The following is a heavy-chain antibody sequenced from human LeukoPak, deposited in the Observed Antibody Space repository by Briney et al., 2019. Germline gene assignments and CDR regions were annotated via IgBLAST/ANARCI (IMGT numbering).Heavy chain of an antibody. CDR1: GLTFSSYA. J-gene: IGHJ4*02. D-gene: IGHD6-25*01. CDR3: PKFFDPSGGASGWTWTMDC. Sequence: GGSLRLSCAASGLTFSSYAMTWVRQTPGKGLEWVAAISGSGGTTYYADFAKGRFSISRDNSENTLYLQMYSLRAEDTAVYHCPKFFDPSGGASGWTWTMDCWGQGTLVIVSS. CDR2: ISGSGGTT. V-gene: IGHV3-23*01.